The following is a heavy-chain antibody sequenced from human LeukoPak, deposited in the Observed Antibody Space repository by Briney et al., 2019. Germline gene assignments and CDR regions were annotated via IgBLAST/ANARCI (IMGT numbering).Heavy chain of an antibody. Sequence: PSETLSLTCTVSGYSISSGYYWGWIRQPPGQGLEWIGSIYHSGSTYYNPSLKSRVTISVDTSKNQFSLKLSSVTAADTAVYYCALYSSSIYMDVWGKGTTVTVSS. CDR1: GYSISSGYY. J-gene: IGHJ6*03. D-gene: IGHD6-6*01. V-gene: IGHV4-38-2*02. CDR2: IYHSGST. CDR3: ALYSSSIYMDV.